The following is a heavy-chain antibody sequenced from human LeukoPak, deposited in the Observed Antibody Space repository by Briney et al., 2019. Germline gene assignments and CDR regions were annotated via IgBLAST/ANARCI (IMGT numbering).Heavy chain of an antibody. CDR2: IYPGDSDT. CDR3: ARQVAALKYYFDY. V-gene: IGHV5-51*01. J-gene: IGHJ4*02. Sequence: GESLKISCKGSEYSFTSYWIGWVRQMPGKGLEWMGIIYPGDSDTRYSPSFQGQVTISADKSISTAYLQWSSLKASDTAMYYCARQVAALKYYFDYWGQGTLVTVSS. CDR1: EYSFTSYW. D-gene: IGHD6-19*01.